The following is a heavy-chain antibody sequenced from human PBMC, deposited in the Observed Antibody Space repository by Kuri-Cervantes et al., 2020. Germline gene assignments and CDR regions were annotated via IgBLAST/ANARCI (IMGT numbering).Heavy chain of an antibody. D-gene: IGHD2-2*01. CDR3: AKTSLLRYTSGQLLGYFDY. CDR1: GLTFSSYA. V-gene: IGHV3-23*01. CDR2: ISGSGAIT. J-gene: IGHJ4*02. Sequence: GGSLRLSCAAPGLTFSSYAMSWVRQAPGKGLEWVPAISGSGAITYYADSVKGRISIFRDNSKNTLYLQMNGLRAEDTAVYYCAKTSLLRYTSGQLLGYFDYWGQGTLVTVSS.